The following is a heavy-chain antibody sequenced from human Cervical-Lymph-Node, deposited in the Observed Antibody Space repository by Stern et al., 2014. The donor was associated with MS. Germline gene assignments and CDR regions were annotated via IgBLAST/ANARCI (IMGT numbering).Heavy chain of an antibody. D-gene: IGHD3-10*01. CDR2: INPNTGNP. CDR1: GYTFTGYS. CDR3: ARFVDNTMGRVFDY. Sequence: VQLVESGSELKKPGASVKVSCKASGYTFTGYSMNWVRQAPGQGLEWMGWINPNTGNPTYAQGFTGRFAFSLDNSVSTAYLEISSRKAEDTGGYFWARFVDNTMGRVFDYWGQGTQVTVSS. V-gene: IGHV7-4-1*02. J-gene: IGHJ4*02.